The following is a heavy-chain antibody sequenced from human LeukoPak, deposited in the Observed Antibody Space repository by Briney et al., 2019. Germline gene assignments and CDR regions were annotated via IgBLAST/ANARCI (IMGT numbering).Heavy chain of an antibody. D-gene: IGHD3-10*01. CDR2: ISGSGGST. V-gene: IGHV3-23*01. CDR1: GFTFSSYG. CDR3: ANSYFYYGSGSTY. Sequence: GGSLRLSCAASGFTFSSYGMSWVRQAPGKGLEWVSAISGSGGSTYYADSVKGRFTISRDNSKNTLYLQMDSLRAEDTAIYYCANSYFYYGSGSTYWGQGTLVTVSS. J-gene: IGHJ4*02.